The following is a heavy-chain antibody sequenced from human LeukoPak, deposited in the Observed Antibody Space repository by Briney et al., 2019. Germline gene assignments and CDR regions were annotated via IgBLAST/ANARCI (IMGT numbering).Heavy chain of an antibody. Sequence: PGGSLRLSCAASGFTFSSNYMSWVRQAPGKGLEWVAFIRSDGSVKYYADSVRGRFTISRDNSKNTLYLQINSLRAEDTAVYYCAKDEAAAGVDFDYWGQGTLVTVYS. CDR2: IRSDGSVK. CDR1: GFTFSSNY. J-gene: IGHJ4*02. V-gene: IGHV3-30*02. D-gene: IGHD6-13*01. CDR3: AKDEAAAGVDFDY.